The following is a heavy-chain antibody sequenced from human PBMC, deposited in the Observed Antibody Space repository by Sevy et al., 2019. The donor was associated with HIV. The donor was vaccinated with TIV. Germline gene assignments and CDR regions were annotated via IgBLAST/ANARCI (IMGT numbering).Heavy chain of an antibody. V-gene: IGHV1-24*01. J-gene: IGHJ4*02. CDR2: FDPEDGET. Sequence: ASVKVSCKVSGYTLTELSMHCVRQAPGKGLEWMGGFDPEDGETIYAQKFQGRVTMTEDTSTDTAYMELSSLRSEDTAVYYCATESLNIPISRTHPNWGQGTLVTVSS. CDR1: GYTLTELS. D-gene: IGHD2-21*01. CDR3: ATESLNIPISRTHPN.